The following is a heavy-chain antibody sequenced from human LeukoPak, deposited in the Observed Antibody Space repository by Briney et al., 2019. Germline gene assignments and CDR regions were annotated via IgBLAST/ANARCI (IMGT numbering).Heavy chain of an antibody. J-gene: IGHJ6*02. D-gene: IGHD1-26*01. Sequence: GESLKISCKGSGYSFTSYWIGWVRQMPGKGLEWMGIIYPGDSDTRYSPSFQGQVTISADKSISTAYLQWSSLKASDTAMYYCAISGRADYYYYGMDVWGQGTTVTVSS. V-gene: IGHV5-51*01. CDR2: IYPGDSDT. CDR1: GYSFTSYW. CDR3: AISGRADYYYYGMDV.